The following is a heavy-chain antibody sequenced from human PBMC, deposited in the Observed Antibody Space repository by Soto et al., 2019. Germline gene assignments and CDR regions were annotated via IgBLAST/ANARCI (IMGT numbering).Heavy chain of an antibody. CDR3: PRAGGAYSPFIVVVVAAQDY. J-gene: IGHJ4*02. CDR1: GFTFSSYE. D-gene: IGHD2-15*01. V-gene: IGHV3-48*03. Sequence: EVQLVESGGGLVQPGGSLRLSCAASGFTFSSYEMNWVRQAPGKGLEWVSYISSRGSSIDNADSVKGRFTNSRDNAKNSLYLQRDSLRAKATVLYYCPRAGGAYSPFIVVVVAAQDYWGQGTLVTVSS. CDR2: ISSRGSSI.